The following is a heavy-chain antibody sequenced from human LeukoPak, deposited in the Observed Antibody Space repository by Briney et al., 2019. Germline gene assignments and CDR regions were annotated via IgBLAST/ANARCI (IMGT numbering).Heavy chain of an antibody. D-gene: IGHD5-12*01. CDR1: GFTFSTYE. J-gene: IGHJ3*02. CDR3: ATSGAYEISWAFNI. V-gene: IGHV3-48*03. CDR2: IGSRPTTT. Sequence: PGGSLRLSCEGSGFTFSTYEMNWVRQAPGEGLEWGSYIGSRPTTTYYADSVRGRFIISRDNTKNSVYLQMTSLRADDAAVYYCATSGAYEISWAFNIWGQGTMVAVSS.